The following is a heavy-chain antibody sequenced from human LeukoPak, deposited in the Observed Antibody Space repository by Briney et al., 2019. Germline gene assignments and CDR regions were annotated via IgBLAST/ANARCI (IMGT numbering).Heavy chain of an antibody. CDR2: IYYSGST. V-gene: IGHV4-59*01. D-gene: IGHD3-10*01. CDR1: GGSISSYY. CDR3: ARGGFGELSGY. Sequence: SETLSLTCTVSGGSISSYYWSWIRQPPGKGLEWVGYIYYSGSTNYNPSRKSRVTLSVDTSKNQYPLKLSSVTAADTAVYYCARGGFGELSGYWGQGTLVTVSS. J-gene: IGHJ4*02.